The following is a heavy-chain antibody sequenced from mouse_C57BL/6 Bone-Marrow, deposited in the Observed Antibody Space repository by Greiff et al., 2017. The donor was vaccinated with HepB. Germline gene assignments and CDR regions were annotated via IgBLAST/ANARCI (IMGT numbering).Heavy chain of an antibody. J-gene: IGHJ3*01. D-gene: IGHD1-1*02. CDR3: ARRDYYGGFVAY. CDR2: IWGGGST. CDR1: GSSLTSYG. Sequence: VQLQQSGPGLVAPSQTLSIPCTASGSSLTSYGVAWVRQPPGKGLEWLGVIWGGGSTNYNSALMSRLSISKDNSKSQVFLKMNSLQTDDTAMYYCARRDYYGGFVAYWGQGTVVTVTA. V-gene: IGHV2-9*01.